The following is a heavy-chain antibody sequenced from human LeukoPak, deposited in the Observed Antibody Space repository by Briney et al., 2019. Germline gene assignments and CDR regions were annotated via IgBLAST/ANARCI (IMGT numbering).Heavy chain of an antibody. CDR1: GFTFSSYA. Sequence: QPGGSLRLSCAASGFTFSSYAMSWVRQAPGKGLEWVSAISGSGGSTYYADSVKGRFTISRDNSKNTLYLQTNSLRAEDTAVYYCAKDHPGYCSSTSCYSDYWGQGTLVTVSS. V-gene: IGHV3-23*01. CDR2: ISGSGGST. CDR3: AKDHPGYCSSTSCYSDY. J-gene: IGHJ4*02. D-gene: IGHD2-2*01.